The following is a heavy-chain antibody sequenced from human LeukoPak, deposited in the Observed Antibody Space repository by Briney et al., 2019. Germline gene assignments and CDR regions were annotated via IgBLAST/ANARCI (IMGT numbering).Heavy chain of an antibody. D-gene: IGHD6-19*01. CDR2: INPNSGGT. V-gene: IGHV1-2*02. CDR1: GYTFTGYY. CDR3: ARVLSVADATDY. J-gene: IGHJ4*02. Sequence: ASVKVSCKASGYTFTGYYRHWVRQAPGQGLEWMGWINPNSGGTNYAQKFQGRVTMTRDTSISTAYMELSRLRSDDTAVYYCARVLSVADATDYWGQGTLVTVSS.